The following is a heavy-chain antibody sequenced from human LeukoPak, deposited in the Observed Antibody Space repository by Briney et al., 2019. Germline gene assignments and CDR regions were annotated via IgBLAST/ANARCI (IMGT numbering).Heavy chain of an antibody. J-gene: IGHJ6*03. CDR2: IKNSGNR. CDR1: GDSIINNDYS. D-gene: IGHD1-26*01. CDR3: ARRRNWEDYMDV. Sequence: SETLSLTCIVSGDSIINNDYSWDWIRQPPGKGLEWIGSIKNSGNRYSNLSLRSRVTLSIDTSKNQFSLKVSSVTAADTALYYCARRRNWEDYMDVWGKGTTVTVSS. V-gene: IGHV4-39*01.